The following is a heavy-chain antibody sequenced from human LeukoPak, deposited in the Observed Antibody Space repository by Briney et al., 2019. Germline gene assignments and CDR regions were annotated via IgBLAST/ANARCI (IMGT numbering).Heavy chain of an antibody. J-gene: IGHJ4*02. CDR3: ARVAGHSYGPYYFDY. CDR1: GYTFTGYY. Sequence: RASVKVSCKASGYTFTGYYMHWVRQAPGQGLEWMGRIIPLLDITNYAQKFQDRLTITADKSTSTAYMELSSLRSDDTAVYYCARVAGHSYGPYYFDYWGQGTLVTVSS. D-gene: IGHD5-18*01. V-gene: IGHV1-69*04. CDR2: IIPLLDIT.